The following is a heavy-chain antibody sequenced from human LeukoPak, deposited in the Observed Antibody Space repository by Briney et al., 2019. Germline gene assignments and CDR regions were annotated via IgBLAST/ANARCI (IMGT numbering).Heavy chain of an antibody. CDR1: SGSKGSDALF. CDR2: DHYTRSYSETT. Sequence: KFSDTLPLTCTVSSGSKGSDALFWGGIPQSPGKVLEWFGSDHYTRSYSETTYYNPSLESRVTVSTDRSKTLCCLKLTSVTAADTAVYYCVAEEYGTGSYYKSAFWGKGGLVTVSS. D-gene: IGHD3-10*01. CDR3: VAEEYGTGSYYKSAF. J-gene: IGHJ4*02. V-gene: IGHV4-39*01.